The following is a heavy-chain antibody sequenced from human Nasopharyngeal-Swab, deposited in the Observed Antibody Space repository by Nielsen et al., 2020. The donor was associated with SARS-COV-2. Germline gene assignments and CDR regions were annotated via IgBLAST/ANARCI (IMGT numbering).Heavy chain of an antibody. D-gene: IGHD3-16*01. J-gene: IGHJ4*02. CDR2: INHSGST. CDR1: GGSFSGYY. CDR3: TRGDLPASRGGDIGCFDY. Sequence: SETLSLTCAVYGGSFSGYYWSWIRQPPGKWLEWIGEINHSGSTNYNPSLKSRVTISVDTSKYQFSLKLSSVTAADTAVYYCTRGDLPASRGGDIGCFDYWGQGTLVTVSS. V-gene: IGHV4-34*01.